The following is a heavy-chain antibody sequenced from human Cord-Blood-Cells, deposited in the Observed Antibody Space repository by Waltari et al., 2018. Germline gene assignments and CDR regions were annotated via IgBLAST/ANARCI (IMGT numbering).Heavy chain of an antibody. Sequence: QVQLVQSGAEVKQPGASVKVSCKVSGYTLTEVPMHWVRQAPGKGLECMGGFDPEDGETIYAQKFQGRVTMTEDTSTDTAYMELSSLRSEDTAVYYCSTDRAAAGSYWYFDLWGRGTLVTVSS. CDR3: STDRAAAGSYWYFDL. CDR2: FDPEDGET. CDR1: GYTLTEVP. V-gene: IGHV1-24*01. J-gene: IGHJ2*01. D-gene: IGHD6-13*01.